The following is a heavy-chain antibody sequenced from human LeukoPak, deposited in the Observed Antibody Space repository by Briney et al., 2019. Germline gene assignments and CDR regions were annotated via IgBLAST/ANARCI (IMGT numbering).Heavy chain of an antibody. D-gene: IGHD6-19*01. V-gene: IGHV4-38-2*02. CDR2: IYHSGST. CDR1: GYSISSGYY. Sequence: SETLSLTCTVSGYSISSGYYWGWIRQPPGKGLEWIGSIYHSGSTYYNPSLKSRVTISVDTSKNQFSLKLSSVTAADTAVYYCARASGWFPFDYWGQGTLVTVSS. CDR3: ARASGWFPFDY. J-gene: IGHJ4*02.